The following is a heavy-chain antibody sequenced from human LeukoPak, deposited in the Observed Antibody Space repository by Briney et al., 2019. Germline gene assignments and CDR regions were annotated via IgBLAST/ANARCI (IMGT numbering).Heavy chain of an antibody. CDR1: GGSISSGGYY. CDR3: ARAMIKGEYYFDY. D-gene: IGHD3-16*01. V-gene: IGHV4-31*03. CDR2: IFYSGST. Sequence: SETLSLTCTVSGGSISSGGYYWSWIRQHPGKGLEWIGYIFYSGSTYYNPSLKSRVTISVDTSKNQFSLKLSSVTAADTAVYYCARAMIKGEYYFDYWGQGTLVTVSS. J-gene: IGHJ4*02.